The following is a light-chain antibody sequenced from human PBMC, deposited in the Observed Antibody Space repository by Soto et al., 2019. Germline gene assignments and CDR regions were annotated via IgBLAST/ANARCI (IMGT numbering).Light chain of an antibody. J-gene: IGKJ5*01. V-gene: IGKV3-20*01. CDR3: QHADSFPLIT. Sequence: EIVLTQSPGTLSLSPGERATFSCRASQSVSSNYLAWYQQKPGQAPRLLIYGAFKRATGIPDRFSGSGSGTDFTLTISSLQPEDFATYYCQHADSFPLITFGQGTRLEIK. CDR1: QSVSSNY. CDR2: GAF.